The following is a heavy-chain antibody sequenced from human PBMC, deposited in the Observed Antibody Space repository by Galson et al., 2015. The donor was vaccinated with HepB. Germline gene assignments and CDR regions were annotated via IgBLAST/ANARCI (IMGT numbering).Heavy chain of an antibody. CDR2: IYYSGST. D-gene: IGHD3-10*01. CDR1: GGSISSYY. CDR3: ASITYYYGLGSLYGDAFDI. Sequence: TLSLTCTVSGGSISSYYWSWIRQPPGKGLEWIGYIYYSGSTNYNPSLKSRVTISVDTSKNQFSLKLSSVTAADTAVYYCASITYYYGLGSLYGDAFDIWGQGTMVTVSS. V-gene: IGHV4-59*12. J-gene: IGHJ3*02.